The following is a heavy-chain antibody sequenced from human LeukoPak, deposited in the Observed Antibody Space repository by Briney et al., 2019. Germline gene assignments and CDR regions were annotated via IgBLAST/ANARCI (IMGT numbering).Heavy chain of an antibody. V-gene: IGHV4-61*02. CDR2: IYSSGRT. D-gene: IGHD6-13*01. Sequence: SSETLSLTCTVSGDSFTSGRYYWSWIRQPAGKGLEWIGRIYSSGRTNYYPSLKSRVTISVDTSKNQFSLKLSSVTAADTAVYYCAREELSSSSNWFDPWGQGTLVTVSS. J-gene: IGHJ5*02. CDR3: AREELSSSSNWFDP. CDR1: GDSFTSGRYY.